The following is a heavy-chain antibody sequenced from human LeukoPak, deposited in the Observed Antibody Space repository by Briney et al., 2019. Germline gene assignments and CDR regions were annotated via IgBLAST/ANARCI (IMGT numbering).Heavy chain of an antibody. CDR2: ISYDGSHK. Sequence: GGSLRLSCAASGFTFSSYAMHWVRQAPGKGLEWVAVISYDGSHKYYADSVKGRFTISRDNSKNTLYLQMNSLRAEATAVYYCAREVRDAFDIWGQGTMVTVSS. J-gene: IGHJ3*02. V-gene: IGHV3-30*04. CDR1: GFTFSSYA. CDR3: AREVRDAFDI.